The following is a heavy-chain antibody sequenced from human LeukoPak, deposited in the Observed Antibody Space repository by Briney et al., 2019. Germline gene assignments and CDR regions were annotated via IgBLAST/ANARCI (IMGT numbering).Heavy chain of an antibody. CDR1: GGSISGFF. CDR2: IYNSGNT. J-gene: IGHJ4*02. CDR3: ARQRSDGTYPSDY. V-gene: IGHV4-59*08. D-gene: IGHD1-26*01. Sequence: SETLSLTCTSGGSISGFFWSWFRQPPGNGLEWIGYIYNSGNTNYNPSLQSRVTMSVDTSKNQFSLRLTTVTAADTAVHYCARQRSDGTYPSDYWAEGALVTVSS.